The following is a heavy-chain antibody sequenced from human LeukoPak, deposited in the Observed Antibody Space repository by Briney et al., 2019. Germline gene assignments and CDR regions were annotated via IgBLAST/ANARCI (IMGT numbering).Heavy chain of an antibody. D-gene: IGHD3-22*01. CDR3: ARDYYDSSGYRWFDP. Sequence: ASVKVSCKASGYTFTNYGIAWVRQAPGQGLEWMGWINTRSGDAQLAHSLQARVTMTTDTSTSTASMELGSLGSDDTAVYYCARDYYDSSGYRWFDPWGQGTLVTVSS. J-gene: IGHJ5*02. CDR1: GYTFTNYG. CDR2: INTRSGDA. V-gene: IGHV1-18*01.